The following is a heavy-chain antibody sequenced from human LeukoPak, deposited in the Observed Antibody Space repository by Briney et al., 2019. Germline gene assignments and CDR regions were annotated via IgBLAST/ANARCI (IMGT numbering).Heavy chain of an antibody. V-gene: IGHV3-15*01. Sequence: GGSLRLSCTASGFTFSNAWMSWVRQAPGKGLEWVGRIKSKPAGGSTDYAAPIKGRFTISRDDSKNTLYLQMNSLRADDTAVYFCAKQSAGSSTWYSLHFDYWGEGTRVTVSS. CDR2: IKSKPAGGST. J-gene: IGHJ4*02. CDR1: GFTFSNAW. CDR3: AKQSAGSSTWYSLHFDY. D-gene: IGHD6-13*01.